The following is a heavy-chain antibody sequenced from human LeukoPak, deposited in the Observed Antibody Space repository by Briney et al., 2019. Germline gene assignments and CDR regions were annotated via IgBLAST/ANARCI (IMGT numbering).Heavy chain of an antibody. Sequence: SETLSLTCAVSGYSISSGHYWAWVRQPPGKGLEWIGSIYHSGNTYYNPSLKSRVSISVDTSKNQFSLKLTSMTAADTAVYYCARDLRYYFDSSGYFYLGFDYWGQETLVTVSS. D-gene: IGHD3-22*01. CDR2: IYHSGNT. V-gene: IGHV4-38-2*02. CDR1: GYSISSGHY. CDR3: ARDLRYYFDSSGYFYLGFDY. J-gene: IGHJ4*02.